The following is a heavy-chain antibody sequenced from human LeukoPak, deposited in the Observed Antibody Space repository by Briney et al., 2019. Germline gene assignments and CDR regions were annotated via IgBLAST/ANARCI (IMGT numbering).Heavy chain of an antibody. D-gene: IGHD3-10*01. V-gene: IGHV3-23*01. CDR2: ITGSGGST. CDR3: AKDRPVAILWFDI. J-gene: IGHJ3*02. Sequence: GVLRLSCEASGFTFSSYGMSWVRQAPGKGLEWVSGITGSGGSTYYADSVKGRFTISRDNSKNTLYLQMNSLRAEDTAVYYCAKDRPVAILWFDIWGQGTMVTVSS. CDR1: GFTFSSYG.